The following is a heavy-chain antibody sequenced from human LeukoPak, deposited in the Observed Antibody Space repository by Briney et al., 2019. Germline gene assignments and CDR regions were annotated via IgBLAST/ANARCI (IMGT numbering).Heavy chain of an antibody. J-gene: IGHJ4*02. V-gene: IGHV4-39*02. Sequence: SETLSLTCTVSGGSISGSSYYWGWIRQPPGKGLEWIGSIYYSGSTYYNPSLKSRVTISVDTSKNQFSLKLNSVTATDTAVYYCARDPGYALDYWGQGTLVTVSS. CDR2: IYYSGST. CDR1: GGSISGSSYY. CDR3: ARDPGYALDY. D-gene: IGHD2-2*01.